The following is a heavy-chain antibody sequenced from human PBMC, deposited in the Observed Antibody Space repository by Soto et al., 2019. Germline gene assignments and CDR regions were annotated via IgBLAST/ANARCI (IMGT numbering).Heavy chain of an antibody. CDR2: ISYDGSNK. CDR3: AGAAAGDTAMGQKTYYYYYGMDV. V-gene: IGHV3-30*03. D-gene: IGHD5-18*01. Sequence: GGSLRLSCAASGFTFSSYGMHWVRQAPGKGLEWVAVISYDGSNKYYADSVKGRFTISRDNSKNTLYLQMNSLRAEDTAVYYCAGAAAGDTAMGQKTYYYYYGMDVWGQGTTVTVSS. CDR1: GFTFSSYG. J-gene: IGHJ6*02.